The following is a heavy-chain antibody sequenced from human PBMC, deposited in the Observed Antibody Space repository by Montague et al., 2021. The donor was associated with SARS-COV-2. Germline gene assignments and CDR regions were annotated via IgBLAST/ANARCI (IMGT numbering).Heavy chain of an antibody. D-gene: IGHD3-9*01. J-gene: IGHJ5*01. CDR3: AQSSGVDWLPRSGFDS. CDR1: GFSLSTIGVG. CDR2: IYWDDDK. Sequence: PALVKPTQTLTLTCTFSGFSLSTIGVGVGWIRQPPGKALEWPALIYWDDDKRYSPFLRSRLTITKDTSKNQVVLTMTNMDPVDTATYFCAQSSGVDWLPRSGFDSWGQGTLVTVS. V-gene: IGHV2-5*02.